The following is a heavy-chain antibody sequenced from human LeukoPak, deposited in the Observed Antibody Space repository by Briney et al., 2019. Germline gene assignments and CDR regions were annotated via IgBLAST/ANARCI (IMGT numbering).Heavy chain of an antibody. Sequence: SETLSLTCSVSGDSVRNDFYYWSWIRQPPGKGLEWIGYIYYSGSTYYNPSLKSRVTISVDTSKNQFSLKLSSVTAADTAVYYCAKGGSRNEFGYWGQGTLVTVSS. CDR2: IYYSGST. V-gene: IGHV4-30-4*08. CDR3: AKGGSRNEFGY. J-gene: IGHJ4*02. CDR1: GDSVRNDFYY.